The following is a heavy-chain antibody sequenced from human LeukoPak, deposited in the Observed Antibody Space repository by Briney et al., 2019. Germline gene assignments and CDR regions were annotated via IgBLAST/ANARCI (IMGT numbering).Heavy chain of an antibody. J-gene: IGHJ5*02. CDR3: ARYCSGGSCYSVPYSRNWFDP. CDR2: IYYSGST. Sequence: SETQSLTCTVSGGSISSGGYYWSWIRQHPGKGLEWIGYIYYSGSTYYNPSLKSRVTISVDTSKNQFSLKLSSVTAADTAVYYCARYCSGGSCYSVPYSRNWFDPWGQGTLVTVSS. D-gene: IGHD2-15*01. V-gene: IGHV4-31*03. CDR1: GGSISSGGYY.